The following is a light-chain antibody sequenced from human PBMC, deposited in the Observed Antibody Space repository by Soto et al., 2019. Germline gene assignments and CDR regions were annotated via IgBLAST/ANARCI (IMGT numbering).Light chain of an antibody. V-gene: IGLV2-8*01. J-gene: IGLJ3*02. Sequence: QSALTQPPSASGSPGQSVTISCTGTSSDVGGYNYVSWYQQHPGKPPKVMIYEVNKRPSGVPDRFSGYKSGNTASLTVSGPQAEDEADYYCSSYAGSNNWVFGGGTKLTVL. CDR1: SSDVGGYNY. CDR3: SSYAGSNNWV. CDR2: EVN.